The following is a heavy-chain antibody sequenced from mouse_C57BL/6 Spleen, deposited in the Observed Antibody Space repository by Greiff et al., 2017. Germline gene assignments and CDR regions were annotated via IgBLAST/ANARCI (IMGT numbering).Heavy chain of an antibody. CDR3: ASGNLDN. J-gene: IGHJ2*01. CDR2: ISDGGSYT. Sequence: EVHLVESGGGLVKPGGSLKLSCAASGFTFSSYAMSWVRQTPEKRLEWVATISDGGSYTYYPDNVKGRFTISRDNAKNNLYLQMSHLKSEDTAMYDGASGNLDNWGQGTTLTVSS. CDR1: GFTFSSYA. V-gene: IGHV5-4*01. D-gene: IGHD2-1*01.